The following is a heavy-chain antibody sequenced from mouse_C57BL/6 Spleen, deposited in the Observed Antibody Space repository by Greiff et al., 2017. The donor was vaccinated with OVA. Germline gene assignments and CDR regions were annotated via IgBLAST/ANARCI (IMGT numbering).Heavy chain of an antibody. Sequence: EVQLVESGGDLVKPGGSLKLSCAASGFTFSSYGMSWVRQTPDKRLEWVATISSGGSYTYYPDSVKGRFTISRDNAKNTLYLQMSSLKSEDTAMYYCARPGDYGWYFDVWGTGTTVTVSS. CDR3: ARPGDYGWYFDV. V-gene: IGHV5-6*01. CDR1: GFTFSSYG. CDR2: ISSGGSYT. J-gene: IGHJ1*03. D-gene: IGHD2-4*01.